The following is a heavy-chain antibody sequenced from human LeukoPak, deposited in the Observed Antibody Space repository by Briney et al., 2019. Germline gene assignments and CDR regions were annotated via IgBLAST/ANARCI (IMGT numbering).Heavy chain of an antibody. J-gene: IGHJ3*02. V-gene: IGHV3-23*01. Sequence: GGSLRLSCAASGFTFSDYYMSWIRQAPGKGLEWVSFISGRGISTYYADSVKGRFTISRDNSKNTLYLQMSSLRAEDTAVYYCAKSPYRFDALDIWGQGTMVTVSS. CDR3: AKSPYRFDALDI. CDR1: GFTFSDYY. CDR2: ISGRGIST. D-gene: IGHD3-16*02.